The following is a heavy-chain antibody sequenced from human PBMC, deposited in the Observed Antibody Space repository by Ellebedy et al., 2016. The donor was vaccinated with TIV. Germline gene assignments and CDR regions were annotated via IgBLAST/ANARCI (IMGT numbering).Heavy chain of an antibody. CDR3: ARGWFGSGMGV. V-gene: IGHV6-1*01. Sequence: SQTLSLTCVISGDSVSTDIGWNWIRQSPSRGIEWLGRTYYRSKWSNDYAVSLKSRITINPDTSKNQFSLQLNSVIPDDTAVYYCARGWFGSGMGVWGQGTTVTVSS. J-gene: IGHJ6*02. D-gene: IGHD3-16*01. CDR1: GDSVSTDIG. CDR2: TYYRSKWSN.